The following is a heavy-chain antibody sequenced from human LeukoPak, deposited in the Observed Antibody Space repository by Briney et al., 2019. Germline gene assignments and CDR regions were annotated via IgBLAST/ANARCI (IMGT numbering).Heavy chain of an antibody. J-gene: IGHJ4*02. CDR3: AKGTQMGVTPFDF. CDR1: GFTFSSYA. V-gene: IGHV3-23*01. Sequence: PTGGSLRLSCAASGFTFSSYAMSWVRQAPGKGLEWVSAISGSAASTYYADSVKGRFTISRDNSKNTLYLQMNSLKVEDTAVYYCAKGTQMGVTPFDFWGQGTLVTVSS. D-gene: IGHD2-21*02. CDR2: ISGSAAST.